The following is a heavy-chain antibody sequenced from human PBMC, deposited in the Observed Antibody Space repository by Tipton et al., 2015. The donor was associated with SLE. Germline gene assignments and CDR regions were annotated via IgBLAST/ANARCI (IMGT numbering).Heavy chain of an antibody. V-gene: IGHV1-18*01. Sequence: QVQLVQSGVEVKKPGASVKVSCKTSGYTFTTYGMNWVRQAPGQGLEWMGWISAYNGNTNYAQKFQGRFTMTTDTSTSTAYMGLRSLTSDDTAVYYCAREAHYDFSSGPDDWGQGTLVTVSS. CDR2: ISAYNGNT. J-gene: IGHJ4*02. CDR1: GYTFTTYG. CDR3: AREAHYDFSSGPDD. D-gene: IGHD3-3*01.